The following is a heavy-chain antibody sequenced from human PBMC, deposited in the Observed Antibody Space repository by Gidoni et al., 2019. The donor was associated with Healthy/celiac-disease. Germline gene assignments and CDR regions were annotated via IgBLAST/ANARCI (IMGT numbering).Heavy chain of an antibody. V-gene: IGHV3-74*01. J-gene: IGHJ4*02. Sequence: EVQLVESGGGLVQPGGSLRLSWAASGFTFRRYWLPWVRQAPGKGLVWVSRINSDGSSTSYADSVKGRFTISRDNAKNTLYLQMNSLRAEDTAVYYCARDETYYDFWSGYSEYYFDYWGQGTLVTVSS. CDR1: GFTFRRYW. D-gene: IGHD3-3*01. CDR2: INSDGSST. CDR3: ARDETYYDFWSGYSEYYFDY.